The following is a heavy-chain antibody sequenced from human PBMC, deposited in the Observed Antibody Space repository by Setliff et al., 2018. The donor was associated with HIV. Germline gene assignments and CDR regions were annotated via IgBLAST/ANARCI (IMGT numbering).Heavy chain of an antibody. CDR1: GYTFTGYY. J-gene: IGHJ3*02. CDR2: INPNSGGT. D-gene: IGHD5-12*01. CDR3: ARVRDSGYDHDAFDI. V-gene: IGHV1-2*02. Sequence: GASLKVSCKASGYTFTGYYMHWVRQAPGQGLEWMGWINPNSGGTNYAQKFQGRVTMTRDTSISTAYMELSRLRSDDTAVYYCARVRDSGYDHDAFDIWGQGTMVTVSS.